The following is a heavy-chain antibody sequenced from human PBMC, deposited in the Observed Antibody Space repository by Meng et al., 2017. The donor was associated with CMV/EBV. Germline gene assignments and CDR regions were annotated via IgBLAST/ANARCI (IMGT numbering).Heavy chain of an antibody. V-gene: IGHV3-20*03. Sequence: AASGFTFDAYGLSWVRQAPGKGLEWVSGIIWNGGSTGYADSVKGRFTISRDNAKNSLYLQMNSLRAEDTALYYCARDPIAAAGIGDYWGQGTLVTVSS. J-gene: IGHJ4*02. D-gene: IGHD6-13*01. CDR2: IIWNGGST. CDR3: ARDPIAAAGIGDY. CDR1: GFTFDAYG.